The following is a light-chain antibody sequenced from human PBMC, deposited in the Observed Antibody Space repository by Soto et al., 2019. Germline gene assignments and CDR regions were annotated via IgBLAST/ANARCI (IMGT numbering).Light chain of an antibody. Sequence: EIVMTQSPATLSVSPGERATLSCRASQSVSSNLAWYQQKPGQAPRLLIYGASTRATGIPARFSGSGSGTECTLTISSLHSEDFAVYYCQQYNKWPPWTFGQGTKGEIK. CDR3: QQYNKWPPWT. CDR1: QSVSSN. J-gene: IGKJ1*01. V-gene: IGKV3-15*01. CDR2: GAS.